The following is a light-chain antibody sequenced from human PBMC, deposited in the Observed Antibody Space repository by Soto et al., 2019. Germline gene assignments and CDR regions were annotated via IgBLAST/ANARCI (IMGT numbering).Light chain of an antibody. CDR3: QQYGSSPPT. CDR2: GAS. Sequence: EIVLTQSAGTLSLSPGERATLSCRASQSVTSSYLAWYQQKPGQAPRRLIYGASSRATGIPDRFSGSGCGTDFTLTINRLEPEDFGVYYCQQYGSSPPTFGQGTKVEIK. CDR1: QSVTSSY. J-gene: IGKJ1*01. V-gene: IGKV3-20*01.